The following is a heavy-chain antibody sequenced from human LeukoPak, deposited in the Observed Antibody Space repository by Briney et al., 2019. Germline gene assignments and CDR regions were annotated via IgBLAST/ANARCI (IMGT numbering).Heavy chain of an antibody. Sequence: GSLRLSCAASGFTFSSYAMSWVRQAPGKGLEWIGSFGHGRNAFYNPSLQSRVTISVDASTNQFSLRLTSVTAADTAMYYCGRHAPYRNFDLWGQGTLVTVSS. D-gene: IGHD2-2*01. CDR2: FGHGRNA. CDR1: GFTFSSYA. J-gene: IGHJ5*02. V-gene: IGHV4-38-2*01. CDR3: GRHAPYRNFDL.